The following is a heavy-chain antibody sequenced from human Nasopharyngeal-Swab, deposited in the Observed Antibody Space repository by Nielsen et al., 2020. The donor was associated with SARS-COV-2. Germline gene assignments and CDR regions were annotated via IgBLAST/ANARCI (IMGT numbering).Heavy chain of an antibody. CDR1: GFTFSSYA. Sequence: GESLKISCAASGFTFSSYAMSWVRQAPGKGLEWVSVIYSGGSSTYYADSVKGRFTISRDNSKNTLYLQMNSLRAEDTAVYYCAKPPGDYVWGSHYFDYWGQGTLVTVSS. J-gene: IGHJ4*02. V-gene: IGHV3-23*03. CDR3: AKPPGDYVWGSHYFDY. CDR2: IYSGGSST. D-gene: IGHD3-16*01.